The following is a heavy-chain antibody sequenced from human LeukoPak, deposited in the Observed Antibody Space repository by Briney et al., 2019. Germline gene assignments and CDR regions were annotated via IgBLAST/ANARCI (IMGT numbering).Heavy chain of an antibody. Sequence: ASVKVSCKASGYTFTSYGISWVRQAPGPGLEWIGWINAYNGNTNHAQKFQGRVTMTTDTSASTVYMELRSLRSDDTAVYYCARDYDSWSGSYWGQGTLVTVSS. CDR3: ARDYDSWSGSY. CDR2: INAYNGNT. J-gene: IGHJ4*02. V-gene: IGHV1-18*01. D-gene: IGHD3-3*01. CDR1: GYTFTSYG.